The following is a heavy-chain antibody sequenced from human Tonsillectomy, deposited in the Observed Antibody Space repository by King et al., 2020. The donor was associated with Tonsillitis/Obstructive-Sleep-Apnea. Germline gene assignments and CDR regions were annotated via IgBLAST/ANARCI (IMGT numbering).Heavy chain of an antibody. V-gene: IGHV3-33*01. CDR2: IWYDGSNK. Sequence: VQLVESGGGVVQPGRSLRLSCAASGFTFSSYGMHWVRQAPGKGLEWVALIWYDGSNKYYADSVKGRFTISRDNSKNTVDLQMNSLRVEDTAVYYCARGFWGHHGSGSYISWGQGTLVTVSP. J-gene: IGHJ5*02. CDR1: GFTFSSYG. CDR3: ARGFWGHHGSGSYIS. D-gene: IGHD3-10*01.